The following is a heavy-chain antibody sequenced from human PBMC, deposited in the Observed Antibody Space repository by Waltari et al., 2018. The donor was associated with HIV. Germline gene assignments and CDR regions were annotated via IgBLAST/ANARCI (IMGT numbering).Heavy chain of an antibody. V-gene: IGHV1-69*12. D-gene: IGHD3-22*01. CDR1: GGTFSNYA. Sequence: QVQLVQSGAEVKKPGSSVKVSCKASGGTFSNYAISWVRQAPGQGLEWMGGIIPSFGTANYAQKCQGRVTITADESTNTGYMELSSLTSEDTAVYYCARLFYDRSDYYYHFDYWGQGTLVTVSS. CDR2: IIPSFGTA. J-gene: IGHJ4*02. CDR3: ARLFYDRSDYYYHFDY.